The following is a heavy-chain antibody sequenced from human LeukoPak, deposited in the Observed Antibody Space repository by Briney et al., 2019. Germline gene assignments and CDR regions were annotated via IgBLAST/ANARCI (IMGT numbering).Heavy chain of an antibody. CDR2: ISNTGST. J-gene: IGHJ6*03. V-gene: IGHV4-39*01. D-gene: IGHD2-15*01. CDR1: GGSISSSGYY. Sequence: SETLSLTCTVSGGSISSSGYYWGWIRQSPVKGLEWIGSISNTGSTYYSPSLKSRVTISVDTSKNQFSLKLSSVTAADTAVYYCAEEVAATRGNYYFYYYMDVWGKGTTVIVSS. CDR3: AEEVAATRGNYYFYYYMDV.